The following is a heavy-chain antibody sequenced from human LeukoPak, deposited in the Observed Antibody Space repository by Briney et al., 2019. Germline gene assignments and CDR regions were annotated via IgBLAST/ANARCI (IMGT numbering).Heavy chain of an antibody. CDR1: GGSISSSSYY. J-gene: IGHJ5*02. V-gene: IGHV4-39*01. CDR3: ARENDILTGPHGLRWFDP. CDR2: IYYSGST. Sequence: TSSETLSLTCTVSGGSISSSSYYWGWIRQPPGKGLEWIGSIYYSGSTYYNPSLKSRVTISVDTSKNQFSLKLSSVTAADTAVYYCARENDILTGPHGLRWFDPWGQGTLVTVSS. D-gene: IGHD3-9*01.